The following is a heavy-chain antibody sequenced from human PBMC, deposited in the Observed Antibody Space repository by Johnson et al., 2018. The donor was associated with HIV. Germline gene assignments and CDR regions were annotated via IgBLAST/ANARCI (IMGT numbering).Heavy chain of an antibody. CDR1: GFTFSSYA. D-gene: IGHD3-16*01. J-gene: IGHJ3*02. CDR3: ARGSRYTFDNDDVHLLHAFDI. V-gene: IGHV3-15*01. Sequence: VQLVESGGGVVQPGRSLRLSCAASGFTFSSYAMSWVRQAPGKGLEWVGRIKTKNDGGTTDYAAPVKGRFTISRDNSKNTLYLQMNSLRAEDTAVYYCARGSRYTFDNDDVHLLHAFDIWGQGTMVTVSS. CDR2: IKTKNDGGTT.